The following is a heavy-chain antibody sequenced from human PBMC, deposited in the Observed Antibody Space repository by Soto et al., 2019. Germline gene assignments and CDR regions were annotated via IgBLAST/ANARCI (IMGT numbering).Heavy chain of an antibody. CDR3: ARDYYVGNSRYSDL. CDR1: GFTVSSHY. Sequence: EVQLVESGGGLVQPGGSLRLSCAASGFTVSSHYMRWVRQAPGKGLEWVSVIYSGGSTYYTESVKGRFTISRDNSKNTLFLQMNSLRAEDTAVYYCARDYYVGNSRYSDLWGRGTLFTVSS. V-gene: IGHV3-66*01. D-gene: IGHD3-16*01. CDR2: IYSGGST. J-gene: IGHJ2*01.